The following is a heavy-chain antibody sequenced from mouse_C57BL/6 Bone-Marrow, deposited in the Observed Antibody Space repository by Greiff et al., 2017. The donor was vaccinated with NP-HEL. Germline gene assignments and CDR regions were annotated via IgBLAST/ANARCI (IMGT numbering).Heavy chain of an antibody. D-gene: IGHD1-1*01. CDR2: ILPSIGRT. J-gene: IGHJ1*03. Sequence: VQLQQSGSELRSPGSSVKLSCKDFDSEVFPIAYMSWVRQKPGHGFEWIGGILPSIGRTIYGEKFEDKATLDADTMSNTAYLELNSLTSEDSANYYCARGYGSSYWYYDVWGTGTTVTVSS. CDR3: ARGYGSSYWYYDV. CDR1: DSEVFPIAY. V-gene: IGHV15-2*01.